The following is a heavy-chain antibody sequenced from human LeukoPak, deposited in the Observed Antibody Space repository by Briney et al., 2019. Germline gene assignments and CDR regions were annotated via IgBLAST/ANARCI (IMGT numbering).Heavy chain of an antibody. Sequence: PGGSLRLSCAASGFTFSSYWMSWVRQAPGKGLEWVANIKQDGSEKYYVDSVKGRFTISRDNAKNSLYLQMNRLRAEDTAVYYCAREGPGGKGGAFDIWGQGTMVTVSS. CDR3: AREGPGGKGGAFDI. J-gene: IGHJ3*02. CDR2: IKQDGSEK. V-gene: IGHV3-7*01. CDR1: GFTFSSYW. D-gene: IGHD4-23*01.